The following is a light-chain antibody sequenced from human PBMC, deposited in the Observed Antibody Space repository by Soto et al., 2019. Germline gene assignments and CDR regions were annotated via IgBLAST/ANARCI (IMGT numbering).Light chain of an antibody. J-gene: IGLJ2*01. CDR3: GTWDSSLSAVV. CDR2: DNN. Sequence: QSVLTQPPSVSAAPGQKVTISCSGSSSNIGNNYVSWYQHLPGTAPKLLIYDNNKRPSGIPDRFSGSKSGTSATLGITGLQTGVEADYYCGTWDSSLSAVVFGGGTKVTVL. V-gene: IGLV1-51*01. CDR1: SSNIGNNY.